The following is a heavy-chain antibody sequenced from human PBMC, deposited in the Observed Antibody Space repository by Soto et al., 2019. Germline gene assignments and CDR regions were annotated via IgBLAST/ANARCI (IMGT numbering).Heavy chain of an antibody. CDR2: ISWNSGTM. D-gene: IGHD2-2*01. Sequence: EVQLVESGGGLVQPGRSLRLSCAASGFSFDEYAMHWVRQAPGKGLEWVSGISWNSGTMGYGDSLRDLFTISRDNAKHSLYLQMNSLRAEDTALYYCVKGFCSSARCRTYSYMDVWGKGTTVTVSS. CDR3: VKGFCSSARCRTYSYMDV. V-gene: IGHV3-9*01. J-gene: IGHJ6*03. CDR1: GFSFDEYA.